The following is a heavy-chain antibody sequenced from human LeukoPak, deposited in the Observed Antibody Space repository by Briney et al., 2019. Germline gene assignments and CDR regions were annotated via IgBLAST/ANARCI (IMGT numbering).Heavy chain of an antibody. CDR3: ARVGYYDSINYYAYFQH. V-gene: IGHV3-74*01. D-gene: IGHD3-22*01. CDR1: GFTFSSYW. J-gene: IGHJ1*01. CDR2: INSDGTDI. Sequence: GGSLRLSCAASGFTFSSYWMHWVRQAPGKGLEWIARINSDGTDISYGDTVKGRLTISRDNAKTTLYLQMNSLRVEDTAVYYCARVGYYDSINYYAYFQHWGQGTLVTVSS.